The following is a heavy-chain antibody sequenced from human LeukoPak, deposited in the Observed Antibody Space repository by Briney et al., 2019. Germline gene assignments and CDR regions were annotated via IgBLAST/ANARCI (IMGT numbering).Heavy chain of an antibody. CDR2: INAGNGNT. J-gene: IGHJ5*02. CDR3: ARGGGYSSRARLNWFDP. D-gene: IGHD6-13*01. Sequence: ASVKVSCKASGYTFTSYAMHWVRQAPGQRLEWMGWINAGNGNTKYSQKFQGRVTITRDTSVSTAYMELSSLRSEDTAVYYRARGGGYSSRARLNWFDPWGQGTLVTVSS. V-gene: IGHV1-3*01. CDR1: GYTFTSYA.